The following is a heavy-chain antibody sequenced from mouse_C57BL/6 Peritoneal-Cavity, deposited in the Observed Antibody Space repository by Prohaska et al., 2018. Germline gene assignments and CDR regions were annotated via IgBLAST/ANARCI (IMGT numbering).Heavy chain of an antibody. CDR2: IDPSDSYT. CDR1: GYTFTSYW. J-gene: IGHJ1*03. V-gene: IGHV1-69*01. Sequence: QVQLQQPGAELLMPGASVQLSCKASGYTFTSYWMHWVTQRPGQGLEWIGEIDPSDSYTNYNQKFKGKATLTVDKSSSTAYMQLSSLTSEDSAVYYCARGGYYGNPYWYFDVWGTGTTVTVSS. D-gene: IGHD2-1*01. CDR3: ARGGYYGNPYWYFDV.